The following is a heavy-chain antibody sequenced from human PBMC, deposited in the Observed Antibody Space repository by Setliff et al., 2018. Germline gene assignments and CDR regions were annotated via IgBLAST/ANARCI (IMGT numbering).Heavy chain of an antibody. D-gene: IGHD1-26*01. Sequence: ASVKVSCKASGYTFTGYYMHWVRQDPGQGLEGMGWINPNSGGTNYAQKFQGWVTITRDTSISTAYMELSSLRSEDTAVYYCARVPVVGATKLYWFDPWGQGTLVTVSS. CDR3: ARVPVVGATKLYWFDP. J-gene: IGHJ5*02. CDR2: INPNSGGT. CDR1: GYTFTGYY. V-gene: IGHV1-2*04.